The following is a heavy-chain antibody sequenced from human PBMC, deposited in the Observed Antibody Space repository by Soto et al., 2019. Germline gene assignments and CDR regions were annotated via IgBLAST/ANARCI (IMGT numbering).Heavy chain of an antibody. J-gene: IGHJ5*02. Sequence: LSLTCSVSGGSIGTYYWSWMRQSPGKGLEWLGDVYYSGSTNYNPSLRSRVTISVDTSNNQFSLKLISVTAADTAVYYFARGPPSTSFRVVRWFLPWGQGTLVTVSS. V-gene: IGHV4-59*01. D-gene: IGHD2-15*01. CDR1: GGSIGTYY. CDR2: VYYSGST. CDR3: ARGPPSTSFRVVRWFLP.